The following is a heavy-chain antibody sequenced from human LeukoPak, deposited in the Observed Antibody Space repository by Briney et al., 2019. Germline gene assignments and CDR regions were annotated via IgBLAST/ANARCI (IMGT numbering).Heavy chain of an antibody. J-gene: IGHJ4*02. CDR3: ARDNYSSSWYKGEFVY. CDR2: ISYDGSNK. V-gene: IGHV3-30-3*01. D-gene: IGHD6-13*01. Sequence: PGGSLRLSCGASGFTFSSYAMHWVRQAPGKGLEWVALISYDGSNKYYADSVKGRFTISRDNSKNTLFLQMNSLRAEDTAVCFCARDNYSSSWYKGEFVYWGQGTLVTVSS. CDR1: GFTFSSYA.